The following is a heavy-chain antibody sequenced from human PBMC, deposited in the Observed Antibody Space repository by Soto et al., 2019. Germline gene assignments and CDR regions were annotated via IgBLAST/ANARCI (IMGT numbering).Heavy chain of an antibody. CDR1: GGSISSYY. Sequence: PSETLSLTCTVSGGSISSYYWSWIRQPPGKGLEWIGYIYYSGSTNYNPSLKSRVTISVDTSKNQFSLKLSSVTAADTAVYYCARLPSTVTTNDAFDIWGQGTMVTVSS. V-gene: IGHV4-59*08. CDR3: ARLPSTVTTNDAFDI. J-gene: IGHJ3*02. D-gene: IGHD4-17*01. CDR2: IYYSGST.